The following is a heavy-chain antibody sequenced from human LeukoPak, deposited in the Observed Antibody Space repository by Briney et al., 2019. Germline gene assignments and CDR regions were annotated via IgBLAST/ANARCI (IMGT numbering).Heavy chain of an antibody. CDR1: GLTFSSYA. Sequence: PGGSLRLSCAASGLTFSSYAMSWVRQAPGQGLELVSGILGSGGSTYYADSVNGLFTISSDNSKNTLYLRMSSLRAEDTAVYYCAKDLGKSNYGILTGYFFDHWGQGTLVTVSS. J-gene: IGHJ4*02. CDR2: ILGSGGST. V-gene: IGHV3-23*01. D-gene: IGHD3-9*01. CDR3: AKDLGKSNYGILTGYFFDH.